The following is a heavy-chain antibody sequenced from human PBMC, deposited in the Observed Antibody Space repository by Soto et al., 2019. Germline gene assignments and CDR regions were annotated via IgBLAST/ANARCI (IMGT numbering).Heavy chain of an antibody. J-gene: IGHJ4*02. V-gene: IGHV3-30-3*01. CDR2: ISSDGSST. CDR1: GFTFSGYA. Sequence: QVQLVESGGGVVQPGKSLRLSCVGSGFTFSGYAMHWIRQAPGKAPEWVALISSDGSSTLYADSVRGRFTISRDNSRDTLYLQLNSVRPDDTAVFSCARGAHRYFDYWGQGTLVTVSS. CDR3: ARGAHRYFDY.